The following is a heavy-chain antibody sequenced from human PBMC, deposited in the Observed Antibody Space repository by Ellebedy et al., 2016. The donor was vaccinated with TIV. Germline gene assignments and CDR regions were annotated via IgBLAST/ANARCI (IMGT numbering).Heavy chain of an antibody. CDR2: ISSSSSYI. D-gene: IGHD6-19*01. CDR3: ARAGGAGDAFDI. J-gene: IGHJ3*02. Sequence: PGGSLRLSCAASGITFSSYSMNWVRQAPGKGLEWVSSISSSSSYIYYADSVKGRFTISRDNAKNSLYLQMNSLRAADTAVYYCARAGGAGDAFDIWGQGTMVTVSS. V-gene: IGHV3-21*01. CDR1: GITFSSYS.